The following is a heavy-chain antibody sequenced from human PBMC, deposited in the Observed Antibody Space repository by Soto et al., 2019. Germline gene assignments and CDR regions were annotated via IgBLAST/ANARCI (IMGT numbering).Heavy chain of an antibody. V-gene: IGHV4-4*07. CDR1: GGSISNYF. J-gene: IGHJ4*02. Sequence: PSETLSLTCTVSGGSISNYFCNWTRQPAGKGLEWIGRIDNSGSTNYNPSLKSRITMSADTSRNQFSLKLNSVTAADTAVYYCARGGQDFWSGPFDHWGQGALVTVSS. CDR3: ARGGQDFWSGPFDH. CDR2: IDNSGST. D-gene: IGHD3-3*01.